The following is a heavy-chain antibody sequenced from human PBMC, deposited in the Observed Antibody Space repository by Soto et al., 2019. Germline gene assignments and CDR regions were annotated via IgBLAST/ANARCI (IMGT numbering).Heavy chain of an antibody. J-gene: IGHJ6*02. CDR3: ASTDRDFYGLDV. CDR1: GFTFRNYD. CDR2: ISAAGDP. Sequence: EVQLVESGGGLVQPGGSLRLSCEASGFTFRNYDMHWVRQGTGKGLEWVSGISAAGDPDYADSVEGRFTISRENAQNFFFLQMNSLRVGHTAVYYCASTDRDFYGLDVWGQGTTVIVSS. V-gene: IGHV3-13*05.